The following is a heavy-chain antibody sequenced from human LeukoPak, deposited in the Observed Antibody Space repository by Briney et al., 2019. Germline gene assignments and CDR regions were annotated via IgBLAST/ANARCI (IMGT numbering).Heavy chain of an antibody. Sequence: GGSLRLSCAASGFTFSDYYVSWIRQAPGKGLEWVAVISYDGSNNYYADSVKGRFTISRDNSKNTVYLQMNSLRAEDTAVYYCAKDSGSSYYYADYWGQGTLVTVSS. J-gene: IGHJ4*02. D-gene: IGHD3-22*01. CDR3: AKDSGSSYYYADY. CDR1: GFTFSDYY. V-gene: IGHV3-30*18. CDR2: ISYDGSNN.